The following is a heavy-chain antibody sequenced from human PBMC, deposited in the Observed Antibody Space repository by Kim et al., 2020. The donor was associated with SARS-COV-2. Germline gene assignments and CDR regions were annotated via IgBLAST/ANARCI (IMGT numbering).Heavy chain of an antibody. CDR3: ARVGGYCSSTSCFSRRYFDY. V-gene: IGHV1-18*01. D-gene: IGHD2-2*03. J-gene: IGHJ4*02. CDR1: GYTFTSYG. Sequence: ASVKVSCKASGYTFTSYGISWVRQAPGQGLEWMGWISAYNGNTNYAQKLQGRVTMTTDTSTSTAYMELRSLRSDDTAVYYCARVGGYCSSTSCFSRRYFDYWGQGTLVTVSS. CDR2: ISAYNGNT.